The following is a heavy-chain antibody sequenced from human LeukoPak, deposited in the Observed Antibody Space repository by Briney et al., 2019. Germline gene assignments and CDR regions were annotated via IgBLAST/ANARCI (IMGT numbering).Heavy chain of an antibody. Sequence: GGSLRLSCAASGFTFSSYSMNWVRQAPGKGLEWVSYISSSSSTIYYADSVKGRFTISRDNAKNSLYLQMNSLRAEDTAVYYCAREGSAGRRAINYSYYMDVWGKGTTVTVSS. CDR2: ISSSSSTI. D-gene: IGHD2-15*01. CDR1: GFTFSSYS. CDR3: AREGSAGRRAINYSYYMDV. V-gene: IGHV3-48*01. J-gene: IGHJ6*03.